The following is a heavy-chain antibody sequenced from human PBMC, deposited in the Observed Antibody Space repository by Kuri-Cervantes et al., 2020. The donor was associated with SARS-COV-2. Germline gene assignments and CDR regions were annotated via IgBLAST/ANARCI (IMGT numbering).Heavy chain of an antibody. CDR1: GDTFTYRF. D-gene: IGHD4/OR15-4a*01. CDR3: ARSGPGAISREDGALDI. Sequence: SVKVSCKASGDTFTYRFLHWVRQAPGQAPEWMGWITPFNGNTKYAQKFQDRVTIARDRSMNTAYMELSSLRSEDTAMYYCARSGPGAISREDGALDIWGQGTMVTVSS. V-gene: IGHV1-45*02. CDR2: ITPFNGNT. J-gene: IGHJ3*02.